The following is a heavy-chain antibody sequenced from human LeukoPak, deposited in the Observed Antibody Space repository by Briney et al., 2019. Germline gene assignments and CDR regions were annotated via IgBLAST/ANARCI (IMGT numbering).Heavy chain of an antibody. V-gene: IGHV4-59*12. Sequence: ASETLSLTCTVSGGSISSYYWSWIRQPPGKGLEWIGYIYYSGSTNYNPSLKSRVTISVDTSKNQFSLKLSSVTAADTAVYYCARELVDSSSPEFDYWGQGTLVTVSS. CDR2: IYYSGST. CDR3: ARELVDSSSPEFDY. CDR1: GGSISSYY. D-gene: IGHD6-13*01. J-gene: IGHJ4*02.